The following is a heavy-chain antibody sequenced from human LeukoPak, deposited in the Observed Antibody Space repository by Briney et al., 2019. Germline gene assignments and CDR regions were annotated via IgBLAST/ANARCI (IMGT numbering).Heavy chain of an antibody. CDR1: GFTFSSYS. V-gene: IGHV3-21*01. CDR2: ISSSSSYI. Sequence: GGSLRLSCAASGFTFSSYSMNWVRQAPGKGLEWVSSISSSSSYIYYADSAKGRFTISRDNAKNSLYLQMYSLRAEDTAVYYCARMGPYYDSSGYLFDYWGQGTLVTVSS. J-gene: IGHJ4*02. CDR3: ARMGPYYDSSGYLFDY. D-gene: IGHD3-22*01.